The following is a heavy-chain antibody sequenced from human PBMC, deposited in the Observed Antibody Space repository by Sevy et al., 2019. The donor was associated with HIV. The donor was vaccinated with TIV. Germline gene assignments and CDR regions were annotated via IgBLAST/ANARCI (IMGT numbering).Heavy chain of an antibody. CDR1: GFTFGDYC. J-gene: IGHJ3*02. V-gene: IGHV3-66*02. D-gene: IGHD5-18*01. CDR2: IYSGGST. CDR3: AGRVTSDSFDI. Sequence: GGSLRLSCTASGFTFGDYCMSWVRQAPGKGLEWVSLIYSGGSTYYADSVKGRFTISRDNSKNTLYLKMDSLRAEDTAVYYCAGRVTSDSFDIWGQGTMVTVSS.